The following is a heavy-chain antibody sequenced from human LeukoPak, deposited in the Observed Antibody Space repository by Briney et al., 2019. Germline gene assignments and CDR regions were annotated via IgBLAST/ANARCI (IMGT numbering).Heavy chain of an antibody. J-gene: IGHJ3*02. D-gene: IGHD3-3*01. CDR1: GGSISSGGYS. Sequence: SETLSLTCAVSGGSISSGGYSWSWIRQPPGKGLEWIGYIYHSGSTYYNPSLKSRVTISVDRSKNQLSLKLSSVTAADTAVYYCARASRQKYYDFWSGYYTPHDAFDIWGQGTMVTVSS. V-gene: IGHV4-30-2*01. CDR2: IYHSGST. CDR3: ARASRQKYYDFWSGYYTPHDAFDI.